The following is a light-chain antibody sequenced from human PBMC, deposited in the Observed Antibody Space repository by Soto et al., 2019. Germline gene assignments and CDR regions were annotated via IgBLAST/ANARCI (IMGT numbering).Light chain of an antibody. V-gene: IGKV1-5*01. CDR2: DAS. J-gene: IGKJ5*01. Sequence: IQMAQAPSTLSASVGDRDTIACRASQSISSWWAWYQQKPGKAPKLLIYDASSLESGFPSRFSGSGSGTEFTLSISSLQPDDFATYYCQQYNSYSITFGQGTRLEIK. CDR3: QQYNSYSIT. CDR1: QSISSW.